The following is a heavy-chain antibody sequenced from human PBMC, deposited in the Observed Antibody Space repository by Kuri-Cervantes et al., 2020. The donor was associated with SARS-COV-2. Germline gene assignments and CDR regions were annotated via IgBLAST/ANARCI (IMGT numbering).Heavy chain of an antibody. D-gene: IGHD7-27*01. J-gene: IGHJ6*03. V-gene: IGHV4-61*09. Sequence: LRLSCTVSGGSISSGSYYWSWIRQPAGKGLEWIGYIYTSGSTNYNPSLESRVTISVDTSKNQFSLKLSSVTAADTAVYYCARGLGNGYYYYYMDVWGKGTTVTVSS. CDR1: GGSISSGSYY. CDR3: ARGLGNGYYYYYMDV. CDR2: IYTSGST.